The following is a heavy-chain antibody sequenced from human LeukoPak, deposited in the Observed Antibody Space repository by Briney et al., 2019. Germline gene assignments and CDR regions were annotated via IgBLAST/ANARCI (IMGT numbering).Heavy chain of an antibody. D-gene: IGHD1-26*01. Sequence: ASVTVSFKASGYTFTGYYLHWVRQAPGQGLEWMGWINPNSGDTNYAQKSQGRVTMTRDTSISTAYMELSRLRSDDTAVYYCARGVGPRYFDLWGRGTLVTVSS. J-gene: IGHJ2*01. CDR2: INPNSGDT. CDR1: GYTFTGYY. CDR3: ARGVGPRYFDL. V-gene: IGHV1-2*02.